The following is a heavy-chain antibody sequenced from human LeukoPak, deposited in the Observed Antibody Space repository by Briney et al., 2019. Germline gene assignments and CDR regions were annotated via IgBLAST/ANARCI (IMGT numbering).Heavy chain of an antibody. CDR3: ARDRDISDYGGNSGFDY. V-gene: IGHV3-33*01. D-gene: IGHD4-23*01. J-gene: IGHJ4*02. CDR1: GFTFSSYG. CDR2: IWYDGSNK. Sequence: GGSLRLSCAASGFTFSSYGMHWVRQAPGKGLEWVAVIWYDGSNKYYADSVKGRFTISRDNSKNTLYLQMNSLRAEDTAVYYCARDRDISDYGGNSGFDYWGQGTLVTVSS.